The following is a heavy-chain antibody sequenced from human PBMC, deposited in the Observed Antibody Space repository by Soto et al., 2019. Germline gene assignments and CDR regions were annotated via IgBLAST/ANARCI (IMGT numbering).Heavy chain of an antibody. CDR1: GGSVSSGSYY. D-gene: IGHD3-10*01. CDR2: IYYSGST. V-gene: IGHV4-61*01. Sequence: KTSETLSLTCTVSGGSVSSGSYYWSWIRQPPGKGLEWIGYIYYSGSTNYNPSLKSRVTISVDTSKNQFSLKLSSVTAADTAVYYCARVGQSWLGDYWGQGTLVTVSS. J-gene: IGHJ4*02. CDR3: ARVGQSWLGDY.